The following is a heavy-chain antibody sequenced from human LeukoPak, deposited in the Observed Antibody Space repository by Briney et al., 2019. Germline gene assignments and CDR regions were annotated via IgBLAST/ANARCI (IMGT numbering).Heavy chain of an antibody. D-gene: IGHD6-6*01. CDR3: ARGSHSSSSNLDAFDI. CDR1: GGSIGTSGYY. Sequence: SETLSLTCTVSGGSIGTSGYYWGWVRQPPGKGLEWTGSIYYTGATYYNPSLNSRVTISLDTSKNQFSLKLSSVTAADTAVYYCARGSHSSSSNLDAFDIWGQGTMVTVSS. J-gene: IGHJ3*02. V-gene: IGHV4-39*07. CDR2: IYYTGAT.